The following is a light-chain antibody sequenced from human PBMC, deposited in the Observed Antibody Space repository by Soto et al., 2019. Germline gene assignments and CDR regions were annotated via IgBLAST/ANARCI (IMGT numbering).Light chain of an antibody. V-gene: IGKV1D-8*03. CDR3: QQTRAYPST. CDR1: QGISSY. Sequence: VIWMTQSPSFLSASTGDRATISCRMSQGISSYLAWYQQKAGKVPKLLIYDASSLESGVPSRFSGSGSGTDFTLTISSLQAEDFASYYCQQTRAYPSTFGGGTKVDI. CDR2: DAS. J-gene: IGKJ4*01.